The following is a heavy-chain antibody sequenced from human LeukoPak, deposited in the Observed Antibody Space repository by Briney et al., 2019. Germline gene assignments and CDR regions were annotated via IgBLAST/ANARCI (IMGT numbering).Heavy chain of an antibody. J-gene: IGHJ4*02. V-gene: IGHV3-30*02. CDR1: GFIFSTYG. CDR2: IQFDGSNE. Sequence: GGSLRLSCAASGFIFSTYGMHWVRQAPGKGLEWVAFIQFDGSNEFCADSVKGRFTISRDNFKNTLFLQMNSLRVEDTSVYYCAKDQQLQPFHYWGQGTLVFVSS. D-gene: IGHD2-2*01. CDR3: AKDQQLQPFHY.